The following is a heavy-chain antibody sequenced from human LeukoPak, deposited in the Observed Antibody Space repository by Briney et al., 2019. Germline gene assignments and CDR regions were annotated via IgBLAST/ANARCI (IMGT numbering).Heavy chain of an antibody. Sequence: SETLSLTCTVSGGSISSYYWSWIRQPPGKGLEWIGYIYYSGSTNYNPSLKSRVTISVDTSKNQFSLKLSSVTAADTAVYYCARELELADAFDIWGQGTMVTVSS. CDR2: IYYSGST. CDR1: GGSISSYY. D-gene: IGHD6-13*01. V-gene: IGHV4-59*12. J-gene: IGHJ3*02. CDR3: ARELELADAFDI.